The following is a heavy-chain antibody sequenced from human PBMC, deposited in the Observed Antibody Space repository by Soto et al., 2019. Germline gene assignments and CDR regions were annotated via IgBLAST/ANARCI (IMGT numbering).Heavy chain of an antibody. D-gene: IGHD1-26*01. CDR3: ARGGGRLIGSYYYYYYGMDV. J-gene: IGHJ6*02. CDR1: GLYISYSY. CDR2: IHHSGST. Sequence: PSETMSLTCAVYGLYISYSYLILIRQQHGQGLEWIGQIHHSGSTNYNPSLKSRVTISVDTSKNQFSLKLSSVTAADTAVYYCARGGGRLIGSYYYYYYGMDVWGQGTTVTVSS. V-gene: IGHV4-34*01.